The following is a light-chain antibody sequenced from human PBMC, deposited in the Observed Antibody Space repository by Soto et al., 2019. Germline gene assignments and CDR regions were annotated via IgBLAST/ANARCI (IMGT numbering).Light chain of an antibody. CDR3: SSYTRSSTYG. CDR1: SSDVGAYNS. J-gene: IGLJ1*01. Sequence: QSALTQPASVSGSPGQSITIACTGTSSDVGAYNSVSWYQQYPGKAPKLMMYEVRNRPSGVSDRFSGSKSGNTASLTISGLQTGDEAYYYCSSYTRSSTYGFGTGTKLTV. CDR2: EVR. V-gene: IGLV2-14*01.